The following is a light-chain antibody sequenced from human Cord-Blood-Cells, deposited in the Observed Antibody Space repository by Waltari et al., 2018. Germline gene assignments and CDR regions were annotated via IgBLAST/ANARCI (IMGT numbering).Light chain of an antibody. CDR2: AAS. CDR3: QQSYSTPPIT. J-gene: IGKJ5*01. CDR1: QSISSY. Sequence: DIQMTQSPSSLSVSVGDRVTITCRASQSISSYLNWYQQKPGKAPKLLIYAASSLQSGVPSRFSGSGSGTDFTLTISSLQPEDFATYYCQQSYSTPPITFVQGTRLEIK. V-gene: IGKV1-39*01.